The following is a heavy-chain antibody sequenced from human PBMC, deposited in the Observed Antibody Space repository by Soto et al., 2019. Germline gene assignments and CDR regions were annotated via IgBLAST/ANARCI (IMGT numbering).Heavy chain of an antibody. CDR1: GYSISSGYY. CDR2: IYHSGTT. J-gene: IGHJ5*02. CDR3: ARSLLTSSWYAGS. D-gene: IGHD6-13*01. V-gene: IGHV4-38-2*01. Sequence: SETLSLTCVVSGYSISSGYYWGWIRQPPVKGLEWIGSIYHSGTTYYNPSLKSRVTISLDTSRNQFSLKLTSVTAADTAVYYCARSLLTSSWYAGSWGQGTLVTVSS.